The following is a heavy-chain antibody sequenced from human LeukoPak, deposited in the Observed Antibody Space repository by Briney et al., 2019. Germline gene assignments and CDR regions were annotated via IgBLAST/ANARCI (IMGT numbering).Heavy chain of an antibody. CDR2: INPNSGGT. CDR3: ARDPPFIRNDGGNPGIHY. J-gene: IGHJ4*02. Sequence: ASVKVSCKASGYTFTGYYIHWVRQAPGQGLEWMGWINPNSGGTNYAQKFQGWVTMTRDTSISTAYMELRSLRSDDTAVYYCARDPPFIRNDGGNPGIHYWGQGTLVAVSS. CDR1: GYTFTGYY. V-gene: IGHV1-2*04. D-gene: IGHD4-23*01.